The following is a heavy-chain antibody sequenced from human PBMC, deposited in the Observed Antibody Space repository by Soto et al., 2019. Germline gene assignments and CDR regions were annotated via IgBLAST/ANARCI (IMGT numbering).Heavy chain of an antibody. J-gene: IGHJ6*02. Sequence: PSETLSLTCTVSGGSVNIGSFYWSWIRQPPGKGLEWIGHMYYTGSTNYNPSLKRRVTISVDTSKNQFSLKLSSVTAADTAVYYFASGTGGAGYYYYGMDVWGQGTTVTVS. CDR2: MYYTGST. D-gene: IGHD7-27*01. V-gene: IGHV4-61*01. CDR3: ASGTGGAGYYYYGMDV. CDR1: GGSVNIGSFY.